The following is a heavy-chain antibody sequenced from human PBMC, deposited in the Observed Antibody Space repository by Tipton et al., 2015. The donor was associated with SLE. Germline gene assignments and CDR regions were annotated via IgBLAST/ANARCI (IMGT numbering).Heavy chain of an antibody. CDR1: GFRFSSYA. V-gene: IGHV3-23*01. D-gene: IGHD3-22*01. CDR3: AKGEQVVAILRYGMDV. J-gene: IGHJ6*02. Sequence: SLRLSCAASGFRFSSYAMSWVRQAPGKGLEWVSAISGSGGSTYYADSVKGRFTISRDNSKNTLYLQMNSLRAEDTAVYYCAKGEQVVAILRYGMDVWGQGTTVTVSS. CDR2: ISGSGGST.